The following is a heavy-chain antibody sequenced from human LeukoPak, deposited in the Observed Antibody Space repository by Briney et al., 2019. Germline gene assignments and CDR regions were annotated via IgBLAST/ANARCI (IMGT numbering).Heavy chain of an antibody. CDR2: INHSGST. J-gene: IGHJ5*02. CDR1: GGSFSGYY. V-gene: IGHV4-34*01. CDR3: ARVRYSNPPFPFDP. Sequence: SETLSLTCAVYGGSFSGYYWSWIRQPPGKGLEWIGEINHSGSTNYNPSLKSRVTISVDTSENQFSLKLSSVTAADTAVYYCARVRYSNPPFPFDPWGQGTLVTVSS. D-gene: IGHD4-4*01.